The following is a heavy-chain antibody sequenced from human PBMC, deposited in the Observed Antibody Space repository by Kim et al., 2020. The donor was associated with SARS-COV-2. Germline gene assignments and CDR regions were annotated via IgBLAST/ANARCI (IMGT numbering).Heavy chain of an antibody. D-gene: IGHD4-17*01. CDR1: GFTFDDYT. CDR3: AKGTGYGDYGDLGPYGMDV. V-gene: IGHV3-43*01. Sequence: GGSLRLSCAASGFTFDDYTMHWVRQAPGKGLEWVSLISWDGGSTYYADSVKGRFTISRDNSKNSLYLQMNSLRTEDTALYYCAKGTGYGDYGDLGPYGMDVWGQGTTVTVSS. CDR2: ISWDGGST. J-gene: IGHJ6*02.